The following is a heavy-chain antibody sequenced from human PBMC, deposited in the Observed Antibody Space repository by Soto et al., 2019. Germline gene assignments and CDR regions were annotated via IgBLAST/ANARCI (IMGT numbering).Heavy chain of an antibody. D-gene: IGHD5-12*01. CDR3: ARDQSPRGYSGYDSVTYYYYYYGMDV. CDR1: GYTFTSYY. V-gene: IGHV1-46*01. Sequence: ASVKVSCKASGYTFTSYYMHWVRQAPGQGLEWMGIINPSGGSTSYAQKFQDRVTMTRDTSTSTVYMELSSLRSEDTAVYYCARDQSPRGYSGYDSVTYYYYYYGMDVWGQGTTVTVSS. CDR2: INPSGGST. J-gene: IGHJ6*02.